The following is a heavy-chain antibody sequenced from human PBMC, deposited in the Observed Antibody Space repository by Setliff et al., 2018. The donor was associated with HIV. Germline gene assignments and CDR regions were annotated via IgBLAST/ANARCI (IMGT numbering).Heavy chain of an antibody. CDR3: ARVFWYGLPQIYYYMDV. CDR2: IKQDGSEK. D-gene: IGHD2-8*02. J-gene: IGHJ6*03. Sequence: GGSLRLSCAASGFAFDDYGMCWVRQAPGKGLEWVANIKQDGSEKSYVDSVKGRFTLSRDNAKNSLYLQMNSLRAEDTAVYYCARVFWYGLPQIYYYMDVWGKGTTVTVPS. V-gene: IGHV3-7*01. CDR1: GFAFDDYG.